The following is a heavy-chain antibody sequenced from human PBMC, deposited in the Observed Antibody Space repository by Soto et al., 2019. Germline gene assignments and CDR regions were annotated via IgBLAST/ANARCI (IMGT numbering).Heavy chain of an antibody. D-gene: IGHD3-10*01. CDR1: GDSLNAYY. V-gene: IGHV4-59*01. J-gene: IGHJ4*02. Sequence: PSETLSLTCTVSGDSLNAYYWSWIRQPPGKGLEWIGNIYYTGSTNYNPSLESRLSISLDTSKNQFSLNLSSVTAADTALYYCARGEYGSRGGFLFDYWAQGTLVTVSS. CDR2: IYYTGST. CDR3: ARGEYGSRGGFLFDY.